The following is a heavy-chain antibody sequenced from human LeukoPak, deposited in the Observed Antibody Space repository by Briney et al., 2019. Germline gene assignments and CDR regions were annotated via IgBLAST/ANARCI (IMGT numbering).Heavy chain of an antibody. J-gene: IGHJ3*02. V-gene: IGHV3-53*01. Sequence: GGSLRPSCAASGFTVSSNYMSWVRQATGKGLEWVSVIYSDGNTYYADSVKGRFTISRDNSKNTLYLQMNSLRAEDTAVYYCARDFSGRGDAFDIWGQGTMVTVSS. CDR3: ARDFSGRGDAFDI. CDR1: GFTVSSNY. CDR2: IYSDGNT. D-gene: IGHD1-26*01.